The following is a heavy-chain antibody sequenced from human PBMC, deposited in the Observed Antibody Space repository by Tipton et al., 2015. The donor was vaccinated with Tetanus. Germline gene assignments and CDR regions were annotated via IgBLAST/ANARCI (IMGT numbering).Heavy chain of an antibody. CDR2: LYFSGNT. D-gene: IGHD5-12*01. Sequence: TLSLTCTVSGASISTYSWTWIRQSPGKGLEWIAYLYFSGNTNYNPSLKTRVTMSPDTSKNQVSLRLNYVTAADTAVYYCARAGEGGYDATMGFYYYYMDVWGKGTTVTVSS. CDR3: ARAGEGGYDATMGFYYYYMDV. V-gene: IGHV4-59*01. CDR1: GASISTYS. J-gene: IGHJ6*03.